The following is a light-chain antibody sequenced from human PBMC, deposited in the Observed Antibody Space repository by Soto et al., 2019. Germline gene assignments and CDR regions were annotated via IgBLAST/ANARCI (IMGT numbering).Light chain of an antibody. J-gene: IGLJ1*01. CDR1: SSDVGGYNY. CDR3: SSYTSSSTLYV. V-gene: IGLV2-14*01. CDR2: EVS. Sequence: SALAQPASVSGSPGQSITISCTGTSSDVGGYNYVSWYQQHPGKAPKLMIYEVSNRPSGVSNRFSGSKSGNTASRTISGLQAEDEADYYCSSYTSSSTLYVFGTGTKVTVL.